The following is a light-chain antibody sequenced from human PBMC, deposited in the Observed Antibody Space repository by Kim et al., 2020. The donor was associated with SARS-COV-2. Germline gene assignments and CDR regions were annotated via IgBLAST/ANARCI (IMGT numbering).Light chain of an antibody. Sequence: QPASVSGSPGQSITISCTGTSSDVGAYNYVSWYQHHPGKAPKLMIYEVNNRPSGVSNRFSGSKSGNTASLTISGLQAEDEADYYCNSYTKSATLVFGGGTKVTVL. CDR1: SSDVGAYNY. CDR2: EVN. J-gene: IGLJ3*02. V-gene: IGLV2-14*01. CDR3: NSYTKSATLV.